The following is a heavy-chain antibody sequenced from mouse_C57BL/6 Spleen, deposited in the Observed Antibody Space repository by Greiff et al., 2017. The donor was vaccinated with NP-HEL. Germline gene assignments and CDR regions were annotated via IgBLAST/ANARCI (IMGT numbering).Heavy chain of an antibody. CDR1: GFTFSSYA. CDR2: ISDGGSYT. Sequence: DVKLVESGGGLVKPGGSLKLSCAASGFTFSSYAMSWVRQTPEKRLEWVATISDGGSYTYYPDNVKGRFTISRDNAKNNLYLQMSHLKSEDTAMYYCARDRRNYGSIFDYWGQGTTLTVSS. D-gene: IGHD1-1*01. V-gene: IGHV5-4*01. J-gene: IGHJ2*01. CDR3: ARDRRNYGSIFDY.